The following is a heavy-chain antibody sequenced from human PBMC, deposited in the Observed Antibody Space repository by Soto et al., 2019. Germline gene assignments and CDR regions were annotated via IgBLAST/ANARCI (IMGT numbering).Heavy chain of an antibody. CDR3: ARARKGYYDSSGYYGY. CDR2: INHSGST. Sequence: SETLSLTCAVYGGSFSGYYWSWIRQPPGKGLEWIGEINHSGSTNYNPSLKSRVTIAVDTSKNQFSLKLSSVTAADTAVYYCARARKGYYDSSGYYGYWGQGTLVTVSS. CDR1: GGSFSGYY. J-gene: IGHJ4*02. D-gene: IGHD3-22*01. V-gene: IGHV4-34*01.